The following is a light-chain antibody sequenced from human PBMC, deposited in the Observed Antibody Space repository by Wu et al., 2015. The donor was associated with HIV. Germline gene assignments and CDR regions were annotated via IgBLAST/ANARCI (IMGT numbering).Light chain of an antibody. J-gene: IGKJ5*01. CDR2: DAS. CDR1: QSVSGT. Sequence: EIVLTQSPATLSFSPGERATLFCRASQSVSGTLAWYQQKLGQAPRLLIYDASNRATGIPVRFSGSASGTDFTLTISSLEPEDFAVYYCQQRNNWPLTFGQGTRLEIK. V-gene: IGKV3-11*01. CDR3: QQRNNWPLT.